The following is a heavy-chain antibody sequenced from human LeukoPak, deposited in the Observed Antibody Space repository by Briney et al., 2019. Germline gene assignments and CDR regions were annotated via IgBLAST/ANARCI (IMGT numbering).Heavy chain of an antibody. D-gene: IGHD3-3*01. V-gene: IGHV3-66*01. Sequence: PGGSLRLSYAASGFTVSSNYMSWVRQAPGKGLEWVSVIYSGGSTYYADSVKGRFTISRDNSKNTLYLQMNSLRAEDTAVYYCAKGRPITIFGVVNPYYYYGMDVWGQGTTVTVSS. CDR1: GFTVSSNY. CDR2: IYSGGST. CDR3: AKGRPITIFGVVNPYYYYGMDV. J-gene: IGHJ6*02.